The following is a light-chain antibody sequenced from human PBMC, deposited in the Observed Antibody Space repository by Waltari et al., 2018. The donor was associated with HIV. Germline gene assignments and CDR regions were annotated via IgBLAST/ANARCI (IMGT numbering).Light chain of an antibody. CDR3: MQALQNWGT. CDR1: QSLLHSNGYNF. V-gene: IGKV2-28*01. Sequence: DIVMTQSPLSLPVTPGEPASISCRSSQSLLHSNGYNFLDWYLQKPGQSPQLLIYLGSNRASGVPDRFSGSGSGTDFTLKISRVEAEDVGVYYCMQALQNWGTFGGGTKVEIK. CDR2: LGS. J-gene: IGKJ4*01.